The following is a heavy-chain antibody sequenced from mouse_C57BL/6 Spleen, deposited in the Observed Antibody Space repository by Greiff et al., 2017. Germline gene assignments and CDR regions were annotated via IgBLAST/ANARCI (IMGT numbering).Heavy chain of an antibody. CDR2: IHPNSGST. J-gene: IGHJ1*03. Sequence: VQLQQPGAELVKPGASVKLSCTASGYTFTSYWMHWVKQRPGQGLEWIGMIHPNSGSTNYNEKFKSKATLTVDKSSSTAYMQLSSLTSEDSAVYYCARSYGSSYWYFDVWGTGTTVTVSS. CDR1: GYTFTSYW. D-gene: IGHD1-1*01. V-gene: IGHV1-64*01. CDR3: ARSYGSSYWYFDV.